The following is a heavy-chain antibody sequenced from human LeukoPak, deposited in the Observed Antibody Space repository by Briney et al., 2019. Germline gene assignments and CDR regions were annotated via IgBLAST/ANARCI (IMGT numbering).Heavy chain of an antibody. CDR1: GASISSYY. D-gene: IGHD2-15*01. CDR3: ARHYCTGDNCYYFDY. CDR2: VYYSGST. Sequence: SQTLSLTCTVSGASISSYYWSWIRQPPGKGLEWIGFVYYSGSTNYNPSLKSRVTLSVDTSKNQFSLKLISVTAADTAVYYCARHYCTGDNCYYFDYWGQGTLVTVS. V-gene: IGHV4-59*01. J-gene: IGHJ4*02.